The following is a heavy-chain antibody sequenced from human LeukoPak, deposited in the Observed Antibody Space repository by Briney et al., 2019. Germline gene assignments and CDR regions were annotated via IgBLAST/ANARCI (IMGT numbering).Heavy chain of an antibody. D-gene: IGHD1-14*01. J-gene: IGHJ4*02. CDR1: VFTFTSSA. CDR3: AREPDRIQDLDY. Sequence: GTSVKVSCKASVFTFTSSAVQWVRQARGQRLEWIGWIVVGSGNTNYAQKFQERVTITRDMSTSTAYMELSSLRSEDTAVYYCAREPDRIQDLDYWGQGTLVTVSS. V-gene: IGHV1-58*01. CDR2: IVVGSGNT.